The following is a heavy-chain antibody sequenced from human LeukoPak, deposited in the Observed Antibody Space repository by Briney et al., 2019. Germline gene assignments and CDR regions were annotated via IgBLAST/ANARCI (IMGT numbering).Heavy chain of an antibody. CDR1: GYSFTSYW. V-gene: IGHV5-51*01. Sequence: ESLKISCKGSGYSFTSYWIGWVRQMPGKGLEWMGIIYPGDSDTRYSPSFQGQVTISADKSISTAYLQWSSLKASDTAMYYCARYRNLYYDSSGYYPPDYWGQGTLVTVSS. J-gene: IGHJ4*02. CDR2: IYPGDSDT. D-gene: IGHD3-22*01. CDR3: ARYRNLYYDSSGYYPPDY.